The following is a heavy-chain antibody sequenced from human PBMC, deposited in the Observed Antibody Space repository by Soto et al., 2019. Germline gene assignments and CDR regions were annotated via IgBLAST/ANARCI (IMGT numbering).Heavy chain of an antibody. CDR1: GGSISSGGYS. Sequence: QLQLQESGSGLVKPSQTLSLTCAVSGGSISSGGYSWSWIRQPPGKGLEWIGYIYHSGSTYYNPSLKSRVTISVDRSKNQFSLNLNSVTAADTAVYYCARGSELPGGGNYWFDPWGQGTLVTVSS. CDR2: IYHSGST. CDR3: ARGSELPGGGNYWFDP. D-gene: IGHD1-7*01. J-gene: IGHJ5*02. V-gene: IGHV4-30-2*01.